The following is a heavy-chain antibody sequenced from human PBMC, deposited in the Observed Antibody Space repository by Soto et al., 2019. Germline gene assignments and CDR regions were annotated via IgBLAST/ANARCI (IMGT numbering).Heavy chain of an antibody. D-gene: IGHD3-9*01. CDR2: IYSGGST. V-gene: IGHV3-66*01. CDR1: GFTVSSNY. Sequence: GGSLRLSCAASGFTVSSNYMSWVRQAPGKGLEWVSVIYSGGSTYYADSVKGRFTISRDNSKNTLYLQMNSLRAEDTAVYYCATSERYFKGDYYYYYMDVWGKGTTVTVSS. CDR3: ATSERYFKGDYYYYYMDV. J-gene: IGHJ6*03.